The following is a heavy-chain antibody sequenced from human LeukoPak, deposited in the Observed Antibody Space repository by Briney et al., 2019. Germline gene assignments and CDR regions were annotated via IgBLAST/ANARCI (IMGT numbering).Heavy chain of an antibody. CDR3: ARAGDSSGWYGGVFDY. CDR2: IYYSGST. J-gene: IGHJ4*02. D-gene: IGHD6-19*01. CDR1: GGSISSYY. Sequence: SQTLSLTCTVSGGSISSYYWSWIRQPPGKGLEWIGYIYYSGSTNYNPSLKSRVTISVDTSKNQFSLKLSSVTAADTAVYYCARAGDSSGWYGGVFDYWGQGTLVTVSS. V-gene: IGHV4-59*01.